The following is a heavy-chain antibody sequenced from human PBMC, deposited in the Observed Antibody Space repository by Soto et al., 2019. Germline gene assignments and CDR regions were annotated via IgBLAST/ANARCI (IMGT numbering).Heavy chain of an antibody. Sequence: QLHLRESGPGLVKPSETLSLTCTVSGGSITSSSYYWGWIRQPPGKGLEWIGSIYYSGSTYYNPSLKSRVTISVDTSKTQSSLKLSSVPAADTAVYYCATQEVGGSYVYTFDPWGQGTLVTVSS. CDR1: GGSITSSSYY. J-gene: IGHJ5*02. V-gene: IGHV4-39*01. CDR2: IYYSGST. D-gene: IGHD1-26*01. CDR3: ATQEVGGSYVYTFDP.